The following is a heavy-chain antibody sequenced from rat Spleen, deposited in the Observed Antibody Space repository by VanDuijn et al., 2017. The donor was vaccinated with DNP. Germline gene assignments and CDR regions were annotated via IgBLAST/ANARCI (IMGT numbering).Heavy chain of an antibody. CDR3: TTFEGRDA. J-gene: IGHJ4*01. D-gene: IGHD1-11*01. CDR2: ILYDGGRT. Sequence: EVQLVESGGGLVRPGRSLKLSCATSGFTFSDCNMAWVRQAPKKGLEWVATILYDGGRTYYRNSVKGRFTISRDNAKSTLYLQMDSLRSEDTATYYCTTFEGRDAWGQGTSVTVFS. CDR1: GFTFSDCN. V-gene: IGHV5S10*01.